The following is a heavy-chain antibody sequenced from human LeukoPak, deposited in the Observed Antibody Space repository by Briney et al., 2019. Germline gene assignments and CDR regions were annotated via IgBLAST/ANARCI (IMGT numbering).Heavy chain of an antibody. D-gene: IGHD5-18*01. J-gene: IGHJ4*02. CDR1: GYTFTSYG. Sequence: ASVKVSCKASGYTFTSYGISWVRQAPGQGLEWMGWISAYNGNTNYAQKLQGRVTMTTDTSTSTAYMELRSLRSDDTAVYYCARDPHHLNSYPPDYWGQGTLVTVSS. CDR2: ISAYNGNT. V-gene: IGHV1-18*01. CDR3: ARDPHHLNSYPPDY.